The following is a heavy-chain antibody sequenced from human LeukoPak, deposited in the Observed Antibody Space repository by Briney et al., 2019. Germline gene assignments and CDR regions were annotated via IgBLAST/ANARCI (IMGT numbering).Heavy chain of an antibody. Sequence: SETLSLTCTVSGGSISSYYWSWIRQPPGKGLEWIGYIYYSGSTNYNPSLKSRVTISVDTSKNQFSLKLSSVTAADTAVYYCARGARTFVAYDYGDPFDYWGQGTLVTVSS. CDR3: ARGARTFVAYDYGDPFDY. CDR2: IYYSGST. V-gene: IGHV4-59*08. D-gene: IGHD4-17*01. J-gene: IGHJ4*02. CDR1: GGSISSYY.